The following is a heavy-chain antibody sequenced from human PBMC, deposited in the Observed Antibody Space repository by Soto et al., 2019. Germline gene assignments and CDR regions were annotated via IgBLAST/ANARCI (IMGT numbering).Heavy chain of an antibody. V-gene: IGHV3-23*01. J-gene: IGHJ4*02. CDR2: ISGSGGST. CDR1: GFTFSSYA. Sequence: PGGSLRLSCAASGFTFSSYAMGWVRQAPGKGLEWVSAISGSGGSTYYAGSVKGRFTISRDNSKNTLYLQMNSLRAEDTAVYYCAKDRTAMVPNSFDYWGQGTLVTVSS. D-gene: IGHD5-18*01. CDR3: AKDRTAMVPNSFDY.